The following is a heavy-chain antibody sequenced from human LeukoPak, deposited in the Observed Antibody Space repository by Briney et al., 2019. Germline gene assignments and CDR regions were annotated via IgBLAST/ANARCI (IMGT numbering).Heavy chain of an antibody. CDR1: GFTFSSYW. CDR3: ARTWSNWFDP. Sequence: GGSLRLSCAASGFTFSSYWMNWVRQAPGKGLEWVANIRQDGSEKYYVDSVKGRFTISRDNAKKSLYLQLNSLRAEDTAVYYCARTWSNWFDPWGQGTLVTVSS. V-gene: IGHV3-7*01. CDR2: IRQDGSEK. J-gene: IGHJ5*02. D-gene: IGHD2-15*01.